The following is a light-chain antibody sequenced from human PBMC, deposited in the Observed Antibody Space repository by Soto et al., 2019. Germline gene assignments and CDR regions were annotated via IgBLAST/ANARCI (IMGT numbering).Light chain of an antibody. CDR3: QQRHMWPIT. CDR2: DAY. CDR1: QSFRGL. V-gene: IGKV3-11*01. Sequence: EIVMTQSPATLSVSPGERATLSCRASQSFRGLLARYQHKPGQAPRLLIYDAYNRATGIPPRFSGSGSGTDFTLTISSLEPEDSAVYYCQQRHMWPITFGQGTRLEIK. J-gene: IGKJ5*01.